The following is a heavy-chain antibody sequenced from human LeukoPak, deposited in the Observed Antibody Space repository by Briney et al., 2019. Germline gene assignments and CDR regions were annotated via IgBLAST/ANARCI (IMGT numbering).Heavy chain of an antibody. CDR2: IYYSGST. D-gene: IGHD3-3*01. J-gene: IGHJ6*02. V-gene: IGHV4-61*01. CDR3: AREPTSSWSDFYTDYYGMDV. CDR1: GGSVSSGSHY. Sequence: SETLSLTCIVSGGSVSSGSHYWNWIRQPPGKGLEWIGYIYYSGSTNYNPSLKSRVTISVDTSKNQFSLKLSPVTAADTAVYYCAREPTSSWSDFYTDYYGMDVWGQGTTVTVS.